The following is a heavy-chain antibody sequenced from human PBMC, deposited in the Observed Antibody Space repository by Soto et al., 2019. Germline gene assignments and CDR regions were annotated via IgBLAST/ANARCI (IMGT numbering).Heavy chain of an antibody. Sequence: QVQLVESGGGVVQPGRSLRLSCAASGFTFSSYGMHWVRQAPGKGLEWVAVISYDGSNKYYADSVKGRFTISRDNSKNTLYLQMNSLRAEDTAVYYWAKEHGSGSYYYGMDVWGQGTTVTVSS. J-gene: IGHJ6*02. CDR1: GFTFSSYG. V-gene: IGHV3-30*18. CDR2: ISYDGSNK. CDR3: AKEHGSGSYYYGMDV. D-gene: IGHD3-10*01.